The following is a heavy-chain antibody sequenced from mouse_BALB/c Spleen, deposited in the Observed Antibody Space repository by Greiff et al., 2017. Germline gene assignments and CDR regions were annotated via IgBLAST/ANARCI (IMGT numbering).Heavy chain of an antibody. CDR2: INPSNGRT. Sequence: QVQLQQSGAELVKPGASVKLSCKASGYTFTSYWMHWVKQRPGQGLEWIGEINPSNGRTNYNEKFKSKATLTVDKSSSTAYMQLSSLTSEDSAVYYCAREGTTVDYAMDYWGQGTSVTVSS. J-gene: IGHJ4*01. D-gene: IGHD1-1*01. CDR1: GYTFTSYW. CDR3: AREGTTVDYAMDY. V-gene: IGHV1S81*02.